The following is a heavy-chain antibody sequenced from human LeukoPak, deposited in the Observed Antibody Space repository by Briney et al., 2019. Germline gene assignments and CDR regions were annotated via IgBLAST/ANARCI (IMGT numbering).Heavy chain of an antibody. CDR1: GGTFSSYA. CDR3: ARAKTYYDYVWGSPGVSYGMDV. D-gene: IGHD3-16*01. Sequence: SVKVSCKASGGTFSSYAISWVRQAPGQGLEWMGRIIPILGIANYAQKFQGRVTITADKSTSTAYMELSSLRSEDTAVYYCARAKTYYDYVWGSPGVSYGMDVWGQGTTVTVSS. J-gene: IGHJ6*02. V-gene: IGHV1-69*04. CDR2: IIPILGIA.